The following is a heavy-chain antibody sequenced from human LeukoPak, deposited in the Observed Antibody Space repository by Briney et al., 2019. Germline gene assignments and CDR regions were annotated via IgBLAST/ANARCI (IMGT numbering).Heavy chain of an antibody. D-gene: IGHD3-9*01. CDR3: ARAGYDILTLAPDPANDY. Sequence: ASVQVSCEASGYTFTRYGISWVRQAPGQGLEWMGWISGYNGNTKYAQKFQGRGTMTTDTSTSTASMELRSLRSDDTAVYYCARAGYDILTLAPDPANDYWGQGILVTVSS. CDR2: ISGYNGNT. CDR1: GYTFTRYG. V-gene: IGHV1-18*01. J-gene: IGHJ4*02.